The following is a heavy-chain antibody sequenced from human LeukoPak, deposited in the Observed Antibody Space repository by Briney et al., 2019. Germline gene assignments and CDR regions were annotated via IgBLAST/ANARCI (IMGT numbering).Heavy chain of an antibody. D-gene: IGHD3-22*01. J-gene: IGHJ4*02. Sequence: GGSLRLSCAASGFTFSSYGIHWVRQAPGKGLEWVAVISYDGSNKYYADSVKGRFTISRDNSKNTLYLQMNSLRAEDAAVYYCAKEVSGYYFDYWGQGTLVTVSS. V-gene: IGHV3-30*18. CDR3: AKEVSGYYFDY. CDR1: GFTFSSYG. CDR2: ISYDGSNK.